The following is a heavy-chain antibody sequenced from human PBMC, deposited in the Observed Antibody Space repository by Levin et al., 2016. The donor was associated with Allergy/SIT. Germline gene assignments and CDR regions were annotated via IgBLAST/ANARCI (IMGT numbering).Heavy chain of an antibody. CDR1: GGTFSSYA. CDR3: ARGGVGSDYYGSGSYHYGMDV. D-gene: IGHD3-10*01. V-gene: IGHV1-69*13. Sequence: SVKVSCKASGGTFSSYAISWVRQAPGQGLEWMGGIIPIFGTANYAQKFQGRVTITADESTSTAYMELSSLRSEDTAVYYCARGGVGSDYYGSGSYHYGMDVWGQGTTVTVSS. CDR2: IIPIFGTA. J-gene: IGHJ6*02.